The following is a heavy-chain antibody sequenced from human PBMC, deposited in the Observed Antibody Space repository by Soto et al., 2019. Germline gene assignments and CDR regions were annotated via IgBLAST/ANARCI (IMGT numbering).Heavy chain of an antibody. Sequence: GGSLRLSCAASGFIFSNAWMSWVRQAPGKGLEWVGRIKSKADGGTTNYAAPVKGRFNISRDGSKNTLYLQMNGLKTEDTAVYYCTTGWSSNDYWGQGTLVTVSS. V-gene: IGHV3-15*01. CDR3: TTGWSSNDY. D-gene: IGHD3-3*01. J-gene: IGHJ4*02. CDR2: IKSKADGGTT. CDR1: GFIFSNAW.